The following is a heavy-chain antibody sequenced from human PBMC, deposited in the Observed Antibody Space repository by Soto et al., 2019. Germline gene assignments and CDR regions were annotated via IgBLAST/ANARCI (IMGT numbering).Heavy chain of an antibody. V-gene: IGHV4-34*01. CDR2: INHSGST. J-gene: IGHJ4*02. CDR1: GGSFSGYH. CDR3: ARRRPGRGYYDSSGYYYYFDY. D-gene: IGHD3-22*01. Sequence: SSETLSLTCAVYGGSFSGYHWSWIRQPPGKGLEWIGEINHSGSTNYNPSLKSRVTISVDTSKNQFSLKLSSVTAADTAVYYCARRRPGRGYYDSSGYYYYFDYWGQGTLVTAPQ.